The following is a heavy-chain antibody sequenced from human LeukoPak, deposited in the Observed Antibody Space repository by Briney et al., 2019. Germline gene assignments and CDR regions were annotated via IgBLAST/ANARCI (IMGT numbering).Heavy chain of an antibody. D-gene: IGHD2-2*01. Sequence: GGSLRLSCAASGFSFSNYAMNWVRQATGKGLEWVSLISGSGGGTYYADSVKGRFTISRDISNNILYLQMNTLRAEDTAVYYCARDAGYYSSLYYFDFWGQGTLVTVSS. J-gene: IGHJ4*02. CDR1: GFSFSNYA. CDR3: ARDAGYYSSLYYFDF. CDR2: ISGSGGGT. V-gene: IGHV3-23*01.